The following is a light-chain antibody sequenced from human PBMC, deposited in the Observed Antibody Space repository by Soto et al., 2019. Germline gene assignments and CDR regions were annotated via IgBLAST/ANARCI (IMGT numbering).Light chain of an antibody. Sequence: QMTPSRFTWSALVGASVPLPCSASQSVSGWLAWYQKKPGEDPKILIYDASALPRGVPSRFSGSGSGTKFTLTSASLQPDDLVTYCCQQYEAFTGTFGPGTKVDIK. CDR3: QQYEAFTGT. V-gene: IGKV1-5*01. J-gene: IGKJ1*01. CDR1: QSVSGW. CDR2: DAS.